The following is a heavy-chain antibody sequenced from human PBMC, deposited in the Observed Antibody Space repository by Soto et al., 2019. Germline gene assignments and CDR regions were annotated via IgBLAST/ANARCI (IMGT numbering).Heavy chain of an antibody. J-gene: IGHJ3*02. V-gene: IGHV1-46*03. Sequence: ASVKVSCKASGYTFTSYYMHWVRQAPGQGLEWMGLINPSGGSTSYAQKFRGRVTMTRDTSTNTVYMELSRLRSEDTAVYYCARAYSSDSAFDIWGAGTMVTVSS. CDR3: ARAYSSDSAFDI. D-gene: IGHD6-19*01. CDR1: GYTFTSYY. CDR2: INPSGGST.